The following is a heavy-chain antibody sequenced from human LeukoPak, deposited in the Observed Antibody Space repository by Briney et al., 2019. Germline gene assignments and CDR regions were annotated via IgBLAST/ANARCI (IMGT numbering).Heavy chain of an antibody. CDR3: ARDPTVTTAEDP. Sequence: PGGSLRLSCVASGFTFSSYAMHWVRQTPGKGLEYVSGINSNGGSTHYANSVKGRFTISRDNSKNTLYLQMNSLRAEDTAVYYCARDPTVTTAEDPWGQGTLVTVSS. CDR2: INSNGGST. D-gene: IGHD4-17*01. J-gene: IGHJ5*02. V-gene: IGHV3-64*01. CDR1: GFTFSSYA.